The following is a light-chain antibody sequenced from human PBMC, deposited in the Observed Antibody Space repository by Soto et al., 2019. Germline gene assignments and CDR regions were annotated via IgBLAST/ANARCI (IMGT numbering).Light chain of an antibody. V-gene: IGLV1-40*01. Sequence: QSVLTQPPSVSGAPGQRVTISCTGNSSNIGAGYDVHWYQQLPGTAPKLLISVNNIRSSGVPDRFSGSRSGTSASLAITGLQAEDEADYYCQSYDSSLRIPVVFGGGTKLTVL. CDR2: VNN. CDR3: QSYDSSLRIPVV. CDR1: SSNIGAGYD. J-gene: IGLJ2*01.